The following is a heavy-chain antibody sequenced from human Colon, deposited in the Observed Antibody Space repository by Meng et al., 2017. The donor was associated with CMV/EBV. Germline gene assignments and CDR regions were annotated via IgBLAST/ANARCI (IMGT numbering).Heavy chain of an antibody. Sequence: GESLKISCAASGFTFSSYSMNWVRQAPGKGLEWVSHISSSSSTIYYADSVKGRFTISRDNAKNSLYLQMNSLRAEDTAVYYCARADPSEDIVVVPAAIGWGQGTLVTVSS. CDR2: ISSSSSTI. CDR1: GFTFSSYS. CDR3: ARADPSEDIVVVPAAIG. D-gene: IGHD2-2*01. V-gene: IGHV3-48*04. J-gene: IGHJ4*02.